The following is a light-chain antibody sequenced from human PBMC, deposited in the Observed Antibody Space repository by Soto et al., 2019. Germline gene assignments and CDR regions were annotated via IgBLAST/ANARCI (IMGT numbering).Light chain of an antibody. CDR2: GVT. CDR3: VSYTTSSSTPYV. V-gene: IGLV2-14*01. Sequence: QSALTQPASVSGSPGQSITISCTGTSSDVGVYNYVSWYQLHPGKAPKLMIFGVTNRPSGVSDRFSGSKSGNTASLTISGIQAADEADYYCVSYTTSSSTPYVFGTGTKVTVL. CDR1: SSDVGVYNY. J-gene: IGLJ1*01.